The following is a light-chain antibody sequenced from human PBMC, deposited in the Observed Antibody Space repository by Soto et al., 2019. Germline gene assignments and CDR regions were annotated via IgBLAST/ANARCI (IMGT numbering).Light chain of an antibody. J-gene: IGKJ1*01. CDR3: QHYNSYGT. CDR2: HAS. V-gene: IGKV1-5*01. CDR1: QPISTF. Sequence: DIQMTQSPASLSASVGDRVTITCRASQPISTFLNWYQQRPGKAPKILIYHASSFETGVPSRFSGSGSGTEFTLTISSLQPDDFATYYCQHYNSYGTFGQGTKVDIK.